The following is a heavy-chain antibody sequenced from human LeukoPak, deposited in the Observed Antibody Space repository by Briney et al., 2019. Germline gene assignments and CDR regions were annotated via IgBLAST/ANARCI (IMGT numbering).Heavy chain of an antibody. Sequence: GGSLRLSCAASGFTFSSYSMNWVRQAPGKGLEWVSSISSSSSYIYYADSVKGRFTISRDNAKNSLYLQMNSLRAEHTAVYYCARVRQQLGNYYFDYWGQGTLVTVSS. CDR3: ARVRQQLGNYYFDY. D-gene: IGHD6-13*01. CDR1: GFTFSSYS. V-gene: IGHV3-21*01. CDR2: ISSSSSYI. J-gene: IGHJ4*02.